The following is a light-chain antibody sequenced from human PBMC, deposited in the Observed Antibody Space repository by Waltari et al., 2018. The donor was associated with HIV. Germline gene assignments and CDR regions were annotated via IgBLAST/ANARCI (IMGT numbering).Light chain of an antibody. CDR3: QSYDSSNQV. CDR2: EDN. V-gene: IGLV6-57*01. J-gene: IGLJ3*02. CDR1: SGSIASNY. Sequence: NFMLTQPHSVSESPGKTVTISCTRSSGSIASNYVQWYLQRPGSSPTTVIYEDNQRPSGVPDRFSGSIDSSSNSASLTISGLKTEDEADYYCQSYDSSNQVFGGGTKVTVL.